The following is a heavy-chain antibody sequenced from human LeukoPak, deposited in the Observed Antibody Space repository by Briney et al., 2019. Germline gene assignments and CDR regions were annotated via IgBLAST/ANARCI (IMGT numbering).Heavy chain of an antibody. D-gene: IGHD3-3*01. CDR3: ARVSSVAYYDFWSGYYSGPHPYYYYGMDV. J-gene: IGHJ6*02. CDR1: GYTFTSYD. Sequence: ASVKVSCKASGYTFTSYDINWVRQATGQGLEWMGWMNPNSGNTGYAQKFQGRVTMTRNTTISTAYMELSSLRSEDTAVYYCARVSSVAYYDFWSGYYSGPHPYYYYGMDVWGQGTTVTVSS. V-gene: IGHV1-8*01. CDR2: MNPNSGNT.